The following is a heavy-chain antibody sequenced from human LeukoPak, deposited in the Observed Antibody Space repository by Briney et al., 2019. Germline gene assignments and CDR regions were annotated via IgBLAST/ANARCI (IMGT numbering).Heavy chain of an antibody. CDR1: GFTFSSYG. V-gene: IGHV3-30*02. Sequence: GGSLRLSCGASGFTFSSYGMHWVRQAPGKGLEWVAFIRYDGSNKYYADSVKGRFTISRDNSKNTLYLQMNSLRAEDTAVYYCAKDNYYDSRIDYWGQGTLVTVSS. CDR2: IRYDGSNK. D-gene: IGHD3-22*01. CDR3: AKDNYYDSRIDY. J-gene: IGHJ4*02.